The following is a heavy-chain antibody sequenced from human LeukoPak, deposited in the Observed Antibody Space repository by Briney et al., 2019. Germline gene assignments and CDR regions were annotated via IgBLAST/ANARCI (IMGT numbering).Heavy chain of an antibody. CDR1: GGSISSGSYY. D-gene: IGHD1-20*01. Sequence: SQTLSLTCTVSGGSISSGSYYWSWIRQPAGKGLEWIGRIYTSGSTNYNPSLKSRVTISVDTSKNQFSLKLSYVTAADTAVYYCARDHDPRNNWNRRFDPWGQGTLVTVSS. J-gene: IGHJ5*02. V-gene: IGHV4-61*02. CDR3: ARDHDPRNNWNRRFDP. CDR2: IYTSGST.